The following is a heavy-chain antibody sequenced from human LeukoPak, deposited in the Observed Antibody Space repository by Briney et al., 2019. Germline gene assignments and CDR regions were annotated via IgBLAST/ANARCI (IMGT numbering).Heavy chain of an antibody. CDR2: ISSSSSYI. CDR3: ARGGVYSYGQYYYYGMDV. V-gene: IGHV3-21*01. J-gene: IGHJ6*04. D-gene: IGHD5-18*01. CDR1: GFTFSSYS. Sequence: GGSLSLSCAASGFTFSSYSMNWVRQAPGKGLEWVSSISSSSSYIYYADSVKGRFTISRDNAKNSLYLQMNSLRAEDTAVYYCARGGVYSYGQYYYYGMDVWGKGTTVTVSS.